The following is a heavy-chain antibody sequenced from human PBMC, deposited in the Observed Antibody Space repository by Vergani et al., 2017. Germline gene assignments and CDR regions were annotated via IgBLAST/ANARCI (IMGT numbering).Heavy chain of an antibody. Sequence: QVQLVESGGGVVQPGRSLRLSCAASGFTFSSYGMHWVRQAPGKGLEWVAVIWYDGSNKYYADSVKGRFTISRDNSKNTLYLQMNSLRAEDTAVYYCARDGSWSYYSYYYYGMDVWGQGTTVTVSS. V-gene: IGHV3-33*01. J-gene: IGHJ6*02. CDR2: IWYDGSNK. D-gene: IGHD3-10*01. CDR1: GFTFSSYG. CDR3: ARDGSWSYYSYYYYGMDV.